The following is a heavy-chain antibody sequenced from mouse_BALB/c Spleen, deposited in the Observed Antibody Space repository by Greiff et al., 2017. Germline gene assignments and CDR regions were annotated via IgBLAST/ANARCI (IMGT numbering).Heavy chain of an antibody. CDR2: ISSGSSTI. V-gene: IGHV5-17*02. Sequence: EVMLVESGGGLVQPGGSRKLSCAASGFTFSSFGMHWVRQAPEKGLEWVAYISSGSSTIYYADTVKGRFTISRDNPKNTLFLQMTSLRSEDTAMYYCARMGYDRFYAMDYWGQGTSVTVSS. CDR1: GFTFSSFG. D-gene: IGHD2-14*01. J-gene: IGHJ4*01. CDR3: ARMGYDRFYAMDY.